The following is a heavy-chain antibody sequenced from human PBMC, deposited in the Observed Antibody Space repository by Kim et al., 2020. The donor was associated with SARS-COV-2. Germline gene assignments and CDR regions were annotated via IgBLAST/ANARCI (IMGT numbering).Heavy chain of an antibody. J-gene: IGHJ3*02. D-gene: IGHD6-6*01. Sequence: SETLSLTCTVSGGSISSYYWSWIRQPAGKGLEWIGRIYTSGSTNYNPSLKSRVTMSVDTSKNQFSLKLSSVTAADTAVYYCARDGPSIAARRELGAFDIWGQGTMVTVSS. CDR1: GGSISSYY. CDR3: ARDGPSIAARRELGAFDI. CDR2: IYTSGST. V-gene: IGHV4-4*07.